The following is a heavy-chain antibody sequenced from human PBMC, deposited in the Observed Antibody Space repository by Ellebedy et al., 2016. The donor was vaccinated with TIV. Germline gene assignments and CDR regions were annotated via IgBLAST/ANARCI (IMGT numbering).Heavy chain of an antibody. CDR1: GFTFSDYY. CDR2: ISGSAITI. D-gene: IGHD3-16*01. CDR3: ARGMRVMSYYYGMDV. V-gene: IGHV3-11*04. J-gene: IGHJ6*02. Sequence: GESLKISCAASGFTFSDYYMSWIRQAPGKGLELVSYISGSAITIYYADSVKGRFTISRDNAKNSLYLQMNSLRAEDTAVYHCARGMRVMSYYYGMDVWGQGTTVTVSS.